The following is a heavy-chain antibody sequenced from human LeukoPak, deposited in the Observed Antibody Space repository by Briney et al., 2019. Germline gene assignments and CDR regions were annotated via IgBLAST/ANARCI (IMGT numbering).Heavy chain of an antibody. Sequence: GGSLRLSCAASAFTFSNYDMHWVRQAPGKGLEWVSAISTAGDTDYPESVKGRFTISRDNAKSSLYLQMNSLRAEDTAVYYCARVIGYSYGYQYYYDSSGYYLDYWGQGTLVTVSS. CDR2: ISTAGDT. D-gene: IGHD3-22*01. CDR3: ARVIGYSYGYQYYYDSSGYYLDY. CDR1: AFTFSNYD. J-gene: IGHJ4*02. V-gene: IGHV3-13*01.